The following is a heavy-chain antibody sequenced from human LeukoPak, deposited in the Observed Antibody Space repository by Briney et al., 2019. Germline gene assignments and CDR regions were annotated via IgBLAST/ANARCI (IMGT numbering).Heavy chain of an antibody. Sequence: GGSLRLSCAASGFTFSSYSMNWVRQAPGKGLEWVSSISSSSSYIYYADSVKGRFTISRDNAKNSLYLQMSSLRAEDTAVYYCAREVPYYDILTGYPAINYYGMDVWGQGTTVTVSS. CDR3: AREVPYYDILTGYPAINYYGMDV. V-gene: IGHV3-21*01. D-gene: IGHD3-9*01. CDR1: GFTFSSYS. J-gene: IGHJ6*02. CDR2: ISSSSSYI.